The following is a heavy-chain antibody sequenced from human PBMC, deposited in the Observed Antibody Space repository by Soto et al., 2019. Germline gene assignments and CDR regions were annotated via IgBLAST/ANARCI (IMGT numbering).Heavy chain of an antibody. D-gene: IGHD6-13*01. CDR2: IYYSGST. CDR1: GGSISSSSYY. CDR3: ARAYVYSSSWYGLFDI. Sequence: SETLSLTCTVSGGSISSSSYYWGWIRQPPGKGLEWIGSIYYSGSTYYNPSLKSRVTISVDTSKNQFSLKLSSVTAADTAVYYCARAYVYSSSWYGLFDIWGQGTMVIVSS. J-gene: IGHJ3*02. V-gene: IGHV4-39*01.